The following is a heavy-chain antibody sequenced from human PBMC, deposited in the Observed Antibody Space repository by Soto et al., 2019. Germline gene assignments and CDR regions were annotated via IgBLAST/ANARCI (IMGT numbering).Heavy chain of an antibody. J-gene: IGHJ4*02. CDR3: ARDISSRWYDY. Sequence: PGGSLRLSCAASGFTFSSYAMSWVRQAPGKGLEWVSGISVSGDSTYYADSVKGRFTISRDNSKNTLHLEMNSLRAEDTAVYYCARDISSRWYDYWGQGTLVTVSS. CDR1: GFTFSSYA. CDR2: ISVSGDST. V-gene: IGHV3-23*01. D-gene: IGHD6-13*01.